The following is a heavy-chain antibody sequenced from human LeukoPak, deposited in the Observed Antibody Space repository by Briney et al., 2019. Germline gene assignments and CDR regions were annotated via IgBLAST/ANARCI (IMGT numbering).Heavy chain of an antibody. J-gene: IGHJ4*02. V-gene: IGHV3-30-3*01. CDR3: AKGPKLGDGFHCDS. CDR1: GFTFSSYA. Sequence: GGSLRLSCAASGFTFSSYAMHWVRQAPGKGLKWVAVISYDGSNKYYADSVKGRFTISRGNSKNTLYLQMNSLRAEDTAVYYCAKGPKLGDGFHCDSWGQGTLVTVSS. D-gene: IGHD5-24*01. CDR2: ISYDGSNK.